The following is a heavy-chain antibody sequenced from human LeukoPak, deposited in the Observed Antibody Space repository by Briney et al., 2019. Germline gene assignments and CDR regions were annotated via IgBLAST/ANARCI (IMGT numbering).Heavy chain of an antibody. J-gene: IGHJ4*02. CDR2: INPSGGST. Sequence: ASVKVSCKASGYTFTSYYMHWVRQAPGQGLEWMGIINPSGGSTSYAQKFQGRVTMTRDMSTSTVYMELSSLRSEDTAVYYCARDRNYDFWSGYYTGYFDYWGQGTPVTVSS. D-gene: IGHD3-3*01. CDR1: GYTFTSYY. V-gene: IGHV1-46*01. CDR3: ARDRNYDFWSGYYTGYFDY.